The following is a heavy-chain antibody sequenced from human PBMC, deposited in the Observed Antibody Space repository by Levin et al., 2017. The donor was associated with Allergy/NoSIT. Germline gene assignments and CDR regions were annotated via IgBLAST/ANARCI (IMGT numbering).Heavy chain of an antibody. V-gene: IGHV3-9*01. D-gene: IGHD3-10*01. J-gene: IGHJ4*02. CDR1: GFTFDDYA. CDR3: AKDIKKGVLWFGELSIALDY. Sequence: GGSLRLSCAASGFTFDDYAMHWVRQAPGKGLEWVSGISWNSGSIGYADSVKGRFTISRDNAKNSLYLQMNSLRAEDTALYYCAKDIKKGVLWFGELSIALDYWGQGTLVTVSS. CDR2: ISWNSGSI.